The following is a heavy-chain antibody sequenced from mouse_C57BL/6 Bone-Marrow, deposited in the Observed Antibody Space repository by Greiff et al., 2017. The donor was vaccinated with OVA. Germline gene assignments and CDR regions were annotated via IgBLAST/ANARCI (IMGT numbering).Heavy chain of an antibody. V-gene: IGHV5-12*01. CDR3: ARGYYGSSLFDY. CDR2: ISNGGGST. CDR1: GFTFSDYY. Sequence: EVQVVESGGGLVQPGGSLKLSCAASGFTFSDYYMYWVRQTPEKRLEWVAYISNGGGSTYYPDTVKGRFTISRDNAKNTLYLQMSRLKSEDTAMYYCARGYYGSSLFDYWGQGTTLTVSS. D-gene: IGHD1-1*01. J-gene: IGHJ2*01.